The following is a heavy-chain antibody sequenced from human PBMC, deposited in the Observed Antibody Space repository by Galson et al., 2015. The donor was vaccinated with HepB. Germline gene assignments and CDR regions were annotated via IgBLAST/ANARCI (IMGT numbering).Heavy chain of an antibody. CDR1: GYTLTELS. CDR2: FDPEDGET. V-gene: IGHV1-24*01. Sequence: SVKVSCKVSGYTLTELSMHWVRQAPGKGLEWMGGFDPEDGETIYAQKFQGRVTMTEDTSTDTAYMELSSLRSEDTAVYYCATSSGWYSNFDYWGQGTLVTVSS. D-gene: IGHD6-19*01. CDR3: ATSSGWYSNFDY. J-gene: IGHJ4*02.